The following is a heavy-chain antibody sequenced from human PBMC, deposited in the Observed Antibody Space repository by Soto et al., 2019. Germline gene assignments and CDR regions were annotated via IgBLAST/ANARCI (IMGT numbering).Heavy chain of an antibody. CDR1: GLTFNRYW. CDR2: INTDGSNT. D-gene: IGHD2-15*01. V-gene: IGHV3-74*01. J-gene: IGHJ5*02. Sequence: GSLRLSCAASGLTFNRYWMHWVRHAPGKGLVWVSHINTDGSNTNYADSVKGRFTISRDNAKSTLFLQMNSLRDEDTAVYYCASEFCSGGNCYTYYFDPWGQGIPVPVSS. CDR3: ASEFCSGGNCYTYYFDP.